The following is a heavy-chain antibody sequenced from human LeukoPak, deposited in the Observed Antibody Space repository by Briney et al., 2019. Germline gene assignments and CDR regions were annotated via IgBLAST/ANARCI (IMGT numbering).Heavy chain of an antibody. CDR1: GFTFSSYA. CDR2: ISYDGSNK. V-gene: IGHV3-30-3*01. D-gene: IGHD2-2*01. J-gene: IGHJ6*02. CDR3: ARSKPSPIVVVPAATYYYGMDV. Sequence: GRSLRLSCAASGFTFSSYAMHWVRQAPGKGLEWVAVISYDGSNKYYAGSVKGRFTISRDDSKNTLYLQMNSLRAEDTAVYYCARSKPSPIVVVPAATYYYGMDVWGQGTTVTVSS.